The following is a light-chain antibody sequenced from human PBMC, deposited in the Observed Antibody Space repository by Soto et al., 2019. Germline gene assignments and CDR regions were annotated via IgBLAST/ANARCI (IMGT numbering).Light chain of an antibody. Sequence: QSALTQPASVSGSPGQSITISCTGTSSDVGNYNFVSWYQQHPGKAPKLMIYEGSKRPSGVSNRFSGSKSGNTASLTISGLQAEDEADYYCCSYAGGSTWVFGGGTKLTVL. V-gene: IGLV2-23*01. CDR2: EGS. CDR1: SSDVGNYNF. CDR3: CSYAGGSTWV. J-gene: IGLJ3*02.